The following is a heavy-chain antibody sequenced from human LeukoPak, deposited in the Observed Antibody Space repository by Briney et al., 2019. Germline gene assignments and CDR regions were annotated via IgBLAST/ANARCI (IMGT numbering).Heavy chain of an antibody. J-gene: IGHJ4*02. CDR3: AREKSSGGDY. CDR2: ISSSGSTI. CDR1: GFTFSSYS. Sequence: PGGSLRLSCAASGFTFSSYSMNWVRQAPGKGLEWVSYISSSGSTIYYADSVKGRFTISRDNAKNSLYLQMNSLRAEDTAVYYCAREKSSGGDYWGQGTLVTVSS. V-gene: IGHV3-48*04. D-gene: IGHD6-19*01.